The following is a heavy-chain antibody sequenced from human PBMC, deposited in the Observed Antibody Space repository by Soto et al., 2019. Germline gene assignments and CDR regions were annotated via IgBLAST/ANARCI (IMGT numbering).Heavy chain of an antibody. Sequence: PGGSLRLSCTASGFTFGDYAMSWFRQAPGKGLEWVGFIRSKAYGGTTEYAASVKGRFTISRDDSKSIAYLQMNSLKTEDTAVYYCTKRSGSYHIDYWGQGTLVTVSS. V-gene: IGHV3-49*03. CDR2: IRSKAYGGTT. CDR3: TKRSGSYHIDY. D-gene: IGHD3-10*01. J-gene: IGHJ4*02. CDR1: GFTFGDYA.